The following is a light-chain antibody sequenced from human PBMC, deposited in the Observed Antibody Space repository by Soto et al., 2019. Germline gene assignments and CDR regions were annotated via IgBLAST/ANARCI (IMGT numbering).Light chain of an antibody. V-gene: IGKV1-5*01. CDR2: DAS. CDR1: QPINKW. J-gene: IGKJ2*01. Sequence: DIQLTQSPSTLAASVGDRVTMTCRASQPINKWLAWYQQKPGQAPDLLISDASTLESGVPSRFRGSGSGTEVTLIISSLQTEDVATDYYQEYNSDGPYTFGEGTKLEIK. CDR3: QEYNSDGPYT.